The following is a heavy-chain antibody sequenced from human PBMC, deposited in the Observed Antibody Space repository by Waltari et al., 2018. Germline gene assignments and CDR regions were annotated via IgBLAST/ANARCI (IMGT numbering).Heavy chain of an antibody. CDR3: ATVISGSRWTYFDY. J-gene: IGHJ4*02. CDR1: GYTFTDYY. V-gene: IGHV1-69-2*01. CDR2: VDPADGET. D-gene: IGHD1-26*01. Sequence: EVRLVKSGPEVKKPGATVKISCKVSGYTFTDYYIHWLQQAPGKGLEWMGLVDPADGETKYAEKFEVRLTMTADTSTDTAYMELSSLTSDDTALYYCATVISGSRWTYFDYWSQGTLVTVTS.